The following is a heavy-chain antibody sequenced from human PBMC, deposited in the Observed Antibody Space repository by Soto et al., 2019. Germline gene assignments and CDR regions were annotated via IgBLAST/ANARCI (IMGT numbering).Heavy chain of an antibody. CDR3: AKGPSYSGAYFPFGY. CDR1: GFTFSSYG. J-gene: IGHJ4*02. Sequence: PGGSLRLSCAASGFTFSSYGMSWVRQSPGKGLEWVSSISGSGGSTYYADSVKGRFTISRDNSKSTLYLQMSSLRAEDTAVYSCAKGPSYSGAYFPFGYWGQGTLVTVSS. D-gene: IGHD1-26*01. CDR2: ISGSGGST. V-gene: IGHV3-23*01.